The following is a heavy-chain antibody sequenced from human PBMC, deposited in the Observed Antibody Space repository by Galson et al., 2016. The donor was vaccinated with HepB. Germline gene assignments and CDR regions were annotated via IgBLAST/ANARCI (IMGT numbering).Heavy chain of an antibody. J-gene: IGHJ5*02. CDR1: GYTFTSYG. CDR3: ARKMVAAKGWFDP. V-gene: IGHV1-18*01. Sequence: SVKVSCKASGYTFTSYGISWVRQAPGQGLEWMGWISAYNGNIKNAQKFRGRVTITADESTSTAYMELSSLRFEDTAVYYCARKMVAAKGWFDPWGQGTLVTVSS. D-gene: IGHD2-15*01. CDR2: ISAYNGNI.